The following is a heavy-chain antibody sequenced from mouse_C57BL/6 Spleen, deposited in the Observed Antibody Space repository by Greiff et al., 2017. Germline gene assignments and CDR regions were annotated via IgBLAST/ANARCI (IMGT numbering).Heavy chain of an antibody. CDR3: ARREAPIYAMDY. Sequence: QVQLQQSGAELVKPGASVKISCKASGYAFSSYWMNWVKQRPGKGLEWIGQIYPGDGDTNYNGKFKGKATLTADKSSSTAYMQLSSLTSEDSAVYFCARREAPIYAMDYWGQGTSVTVSS. CDR2: IYPGDGDT. D-gene: IGHD3-1*01. CDR1: GYAFSSYW. J-gene: IGHJ4*01. V-gene: IGHV1-80*01.